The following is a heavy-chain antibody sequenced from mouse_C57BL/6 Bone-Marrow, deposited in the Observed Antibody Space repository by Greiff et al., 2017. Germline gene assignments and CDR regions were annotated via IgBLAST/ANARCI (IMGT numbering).Heavy chain of an antibody. D-gene: IGHD2-2*01. V-gene: IGHV1-50*01. J-gene: IGHJ2*01. CDR2: IDPSDSYT. CDR1: GYTFTSYW. Sequence: QVQLQQPGAELVKPGASVKLSCKASGYTFTSYWMQWVKQRPGQGLEWIGEIDPSDSYTNYNQKFKGKATLTVDTSSSTAYMQLSSLTSEDSAVYYCARVDGYDGVDYWGQGTTLTVSS. CDR3: ARVDGYDGVDY.